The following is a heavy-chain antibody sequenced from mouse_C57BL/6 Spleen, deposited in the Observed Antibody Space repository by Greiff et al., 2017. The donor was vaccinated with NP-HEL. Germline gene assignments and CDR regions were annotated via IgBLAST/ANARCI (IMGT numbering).Heavy chain of an antibody. D-gene: IGHD2-4*01. V-gene: IGHV2-6-1*01. J-gene: IGHJ4*01. Sequence: VQGVESGPGLVAPSQSLSITCTVSGFSLTSYGVHWVRQPPGKGLEWLVVIWSDGSTTYNSALKSRLSISKDNSKSQVFLKMNSLQTDDTAMYYCARHEGDYDYDDYAMDYWGQGTSVTVSS. CDR1: GFSLTSYG. CDR2: IWSDGST. CDR3: ARHEGDYDYDDYAMDY.